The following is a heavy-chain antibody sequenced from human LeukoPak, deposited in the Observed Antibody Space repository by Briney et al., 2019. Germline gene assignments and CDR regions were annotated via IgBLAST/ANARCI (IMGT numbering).Heavy chain of an antibody. D-gene: IGHD3-3*01. Sequence: SQTLSLTCAISGDSVSSNSATWNWIRQSPSRGLEWLGRTYYTSKWYNDYAVSVKSRMTINPDTSKNQFSLQLNSVTPEDTALYYCARDINPWSGYSGFDYWGQGTLVTVSS. CDR1: GDSVSSNSAT. J-gene: IGHJ4*02. CDR3: ARDINPWSGYSGFDY. V-gene: IGHV6-1*01. CDR2: TYYTSKWYN.